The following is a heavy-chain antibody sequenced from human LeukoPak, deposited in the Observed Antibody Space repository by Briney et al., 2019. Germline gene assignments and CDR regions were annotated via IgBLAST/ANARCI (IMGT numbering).Heavy chain of an antibody. Sequence: PGGSLRLSCAASGFTFSSYWMSWVRQAPGKGLEWVSAISGSGGSTYYADSVKGRFTISRDNSKNTLDLQMNSLRAEDTAIYYCAKVVAATLYFFDYWGQGTLVTVSS. CDR2: ISGSGGST. CDR3: AKVVAATLYFFDY. J-gene: IGHJ4*02. CDR1: GFTFSSYW. V-gene: IGHV3-23*01. D-gene: IGHD2-15*01.